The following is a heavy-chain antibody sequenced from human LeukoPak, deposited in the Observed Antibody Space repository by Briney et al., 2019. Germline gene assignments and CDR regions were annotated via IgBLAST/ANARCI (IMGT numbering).Heavy chain of an antibody. CDR1: GYTFSSYG. CDR2: IIPIFGIA. CDR3: AREAVDSSGSESDY. D-gene: IGHD3-22*01. Sequence: VASVKVSCKASGYTFSSYGISWVRQAPGQGLEWMGRIIPIFGIANYAQKFQGRVTITADKSTSTAYMELSSLRSEDTAVYYCAREAVDSSGSESDYWGQGTLVTVSS. J-gene: IGHJ4*02. V-gene: IGHV1-69*04.